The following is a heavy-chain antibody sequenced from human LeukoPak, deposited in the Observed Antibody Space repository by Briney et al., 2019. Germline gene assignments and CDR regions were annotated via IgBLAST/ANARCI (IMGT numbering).Heavy chain of an antibody. Sequence: ASETLSLTCSVSGGYISSYYWSWLRQPPGKGLAGMGYIYYSGSTNYNPSLKSRVTISVDTSKNQFSLKLSSVTAADAAVYYCARHRRSRLFPPDYWGQGTLVTVSS. J-gene: IGHJ4*02. V-gene: IGHV4-59*08. D-gene: IGHD4/OR15-4a*01. CDR1: GGYISSYY. CDR3: ARHRRSRLFPPDY. CDR2: IYYSGST.